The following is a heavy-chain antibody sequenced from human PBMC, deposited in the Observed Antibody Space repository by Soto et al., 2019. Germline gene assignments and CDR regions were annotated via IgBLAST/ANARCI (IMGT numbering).Heavy chain of an antibody. J-gene: IGHJ4*02. CDR1: GYSFKDHY. V-gene: IGHV1-46*02. CDR3: ARISCKGGSCYFDFDH. CDR2: INPSGEHT. Sequence: ASVEVSCKASGYSFKDHYMHWVRQAPGRGLEWVGIINPSGEHTNYAQQFRGRVAMTRDTSTSTAYMELRSLRSEDTAVYFCARISCKGGSCYFDFDHWGQGTLVTVSS. D-gene: IGHD2-15*01.